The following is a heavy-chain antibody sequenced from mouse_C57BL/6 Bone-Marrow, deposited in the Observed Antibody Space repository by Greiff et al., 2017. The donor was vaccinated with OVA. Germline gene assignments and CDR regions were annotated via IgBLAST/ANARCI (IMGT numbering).Heavy chain of an antibody. CDR3: AIAYYGSSYDY. CDR2: INPNNGGT. V-gene: IGHV1-26*01. J-gene: IGHJ2*01. CDR1: GYTFTDYY. D-gene: IGHD1-1*01. Sequence: EVQLQQSGPELVKPGASVKISCKASGYTFTDYYMNWVKQSHGKSLEWIGDINPNNGGTSYNQKFKGKATLTVDKSSSTAYMELRSLTSEDSAVYYCAIAYYGSSYDYWGQGTTLTVSS.